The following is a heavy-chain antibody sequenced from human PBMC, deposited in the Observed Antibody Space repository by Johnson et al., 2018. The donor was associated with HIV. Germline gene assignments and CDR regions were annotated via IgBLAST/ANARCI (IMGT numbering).Heavy chain of an antibody. CDR3: AKGGIDAFDI. CDR1: GFTFSTYG. D-gene: IGHD6-25*01. CDR2: ISYDGSNE. J-gene: IGHJ3*02. Sequence: QVQLVESGGGVVQPGRSLRLSCVASGFTFSTYGMTWVRQAPGKGLEWVAVISYDGSNEYYADSVKGRFTISRDNSKNTVYLEMNSLRAEDTAVYYCAKGGIDAFDIWGQGTMVTVSS. V-gene: IGHV3-30*18.